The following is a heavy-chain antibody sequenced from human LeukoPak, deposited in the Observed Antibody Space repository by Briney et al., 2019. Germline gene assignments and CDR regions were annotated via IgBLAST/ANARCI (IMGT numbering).Heavy chain of an antibody. CDR3: ARTKRGYYDSSGPYRYFDL. V-gene: IGHV4-30-2*01. D-gene: IGHD3-22*01. J-gene: IGHJ2*01. CDR2: IYHSGST. CDR1: GGSISSGGYS. Sequence: SQTLSLTCAVSGGSISSGGYSWSWIRQPPGKGLEWIGYIYHSGSTYYNPSLKSRVTISVDRSKNQFSLKLSSVTAADTAVYYCARTKRGYYDSSGPYRYFDLWGRGTLVTVSS.